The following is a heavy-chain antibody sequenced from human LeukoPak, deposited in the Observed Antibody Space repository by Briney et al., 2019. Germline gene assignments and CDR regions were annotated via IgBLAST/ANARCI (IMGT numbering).Heavy chain of an antibody. CDR3: ARHDGRGGNTMGALDS. Sequence: SETLSLTCTVSGGSISSGSHHWGWFRQSPGKGLEWIGSLYYSRTTYYNPSLNSRVTIFVVTSKNQFSLQLNSVTAADTAVYYCARHDGRGGNTMGALDSWGQGSLVTVSS. V-gene: IGHV4-39*01. CDR1: GGSISSGSHH. CDR2: LYYSRTT. J-gene: IGHJ4*02. D-gene: IGHD3-3*01.